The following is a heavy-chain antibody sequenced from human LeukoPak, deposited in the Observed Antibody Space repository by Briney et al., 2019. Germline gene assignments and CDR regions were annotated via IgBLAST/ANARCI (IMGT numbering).Heavy chain of an antibody. V-gene: IGHV4-61*02. Sequence: PSETLSLTCTVSGGSISSCDYYWTWIRQPAGKGRVWIGRIYTTGSTSYNPSLKNRVTISVDTSKNQISLKLSSVTAADTAVYYCARVRGISTARGVLSWFDPWGQGTLVTVSS. CDR2: IYTTGST. D-gene: IGHD3-10*01. CDR1: GGSISSCDYY. J-gene: IGHJ5*02. CDR3: ARVRGISTARGVLSWFDP.